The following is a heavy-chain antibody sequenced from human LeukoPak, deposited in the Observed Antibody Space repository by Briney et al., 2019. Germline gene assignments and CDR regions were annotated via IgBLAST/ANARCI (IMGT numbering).Heavy chain of an antibody. CDR1: GYTFTGYY. CDR2: INPNSGGT. CDR3: AYYGSGSRYWFDP. J-gene: IGHJ5*02. Sequence: ASVKVSCKASGYTFTGYYMHWVRQAPGQGLEWMGWINPNSGGTNYAQKFQGRVTMTRDTSISTAYMELSRLRSDDTAVYYCAYYGSGSRYWFDPWGQGTLVTVSS. D-gene: IGHD3-10*01. V-gene: IGHV1-2*02.